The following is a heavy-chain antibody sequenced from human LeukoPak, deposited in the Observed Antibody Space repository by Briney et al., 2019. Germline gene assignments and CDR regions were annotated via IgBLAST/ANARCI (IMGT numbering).Heavy chain of an antibody. CDR2: IWYDGSNK. J-gene: IGHJ4*02. CDR1: GFTFSSYG. Sequence: PGRSLRLSCAASGFTFSSYGMHWVRQAPGKGLEWVAVIWYDGSNKYYADSVKGRFTISRDNSKNTLYLQMNSLRAEDTAVYYCAKDNIAAAGTIGYWGQGTLVTVSS. V-gene: IGHV3-33*06. CDR3: AKDNIAAAGTIGY. D-gene: IGHD6-13*01.